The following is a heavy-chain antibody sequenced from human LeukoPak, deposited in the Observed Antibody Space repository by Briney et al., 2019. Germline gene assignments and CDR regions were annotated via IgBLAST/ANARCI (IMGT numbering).Heavy chain of an antibody. Sequence: GSSVKVSCKASGGTFSSYAISWVRQAPGQGLEWMGRIIPIFGIANYAQKFQGRVTITADKSTSTAYMELRSLRSDDTAVYYCARETYSSGWSGMDYWGQGTLVTVSS. J-gene: IGHJ4*02. CDR3: ARETYSSGWSGMDY. V-gene: IGHV1-69*04. CDR2: IIPIFGIA. CDR1: GGTFSSYA. D-gene: IGHD6-19*01.